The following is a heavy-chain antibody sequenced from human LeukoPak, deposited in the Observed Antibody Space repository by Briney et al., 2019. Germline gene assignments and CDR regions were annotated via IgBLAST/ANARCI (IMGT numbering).Heavy chain of an antibody. D-gene: IGHD2-2*01. CDR2: IIPIFGTA. CDR3: ARDKRYCSSTSCSYYFDY. V-gene: IGHV1-69*13. CDR1: GGTFSSYA. J-gene: IGHJ4*02. Sequence: ASVKVSCKASGGTFSSYAISWVRQAPGQGLEWMGGIIPIFGTANYAQKFQGRVTITADESTSTAYMELSSLRSEDTAVYYCARDKRYCSSTSCSYYFDYWGQGTLVTVSS.